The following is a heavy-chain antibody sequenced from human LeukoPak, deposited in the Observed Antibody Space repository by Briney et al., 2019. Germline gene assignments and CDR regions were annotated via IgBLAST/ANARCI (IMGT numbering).Heavy chain of an antibody. CDR3: ARSRDGSGWYGYYYYYMDV. V-gene: IGHV4-39*01. Sequence: PSETLSLTCTVSGGSISSSSYYWGWIRQPPGKGLEWIGSIYYSGSTYYNPSLKSRVTISVDTSKNQFSLKLSSVTAADTAVYYCARSRDGSGWYGYYYYYMDVWGKGTTVTVSS. CDR2: IYYSGST. CDR1: GGSISSSSYY. D-gene: IGHD6-19*01. J-gene: IGHJ6*03.